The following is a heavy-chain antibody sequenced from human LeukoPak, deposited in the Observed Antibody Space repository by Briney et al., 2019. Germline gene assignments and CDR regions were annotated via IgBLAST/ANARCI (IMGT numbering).Heavy chain of an antibody. Sequence: GTSLRLSCAASGFTFSGYAMHWVRQAPGKGLEWVAVISYDGVIKYYADSVKGRFAVSRDDSKNTLYLQMNSLRAEDSAVYYCARVGIYYYGSGSYYYYGMDVWGQGTTVTVSS. CDR3: ARVGIYYYGSGSYYYYGMDV. CDR2: ISYDGVIK. J-gene: IGHJ6*02. V-gene: IGHV3-30*09. CDR1: GFTFSGYA. D-gene: IGHD3-10*01.